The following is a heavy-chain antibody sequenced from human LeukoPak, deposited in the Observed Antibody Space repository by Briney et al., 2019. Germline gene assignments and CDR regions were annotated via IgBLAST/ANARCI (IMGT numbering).Heavy chain of an antibody. CDR3: ARDWDYGMDV. J-gene: IGHJ6*02. CDR1: GGSISSGDYY. Sequence: SETLSLTCTVSGGSISSGDYYWSWIRQPPGKGLEWIGYIYYSGSTYYNPSLKSRVTISVGTSKNQFSLKLSSVTAADTAVYYCARDWDYGMDVWGQGTTVTVSS. CDR2: IYYSGST. V-gene: IGHV4-30-4*01. D-gene: IGHD3-16*01.